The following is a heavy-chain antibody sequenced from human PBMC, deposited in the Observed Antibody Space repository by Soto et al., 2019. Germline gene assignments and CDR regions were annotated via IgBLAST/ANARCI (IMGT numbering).Heavy chain of an antibody. J-gene: IGHJ5*02. Sequence: SETLSLTCAVYGGFLSESYWTWIRQPPGKGLEWIGEINHVGGTNYNPSLKSRVTLSVDTSQNQFSLRLISVTAADTAMYFCVRIRYQLPSSVLWLDPWGQGTPVTVSS. CDR1: GGFLSESY. CDR3: VRIRYQLPSSVLWLDP. V-gene: IGHV4-34*01. CDR2: INHVGGT. D-gene: IGHD3-16*01.